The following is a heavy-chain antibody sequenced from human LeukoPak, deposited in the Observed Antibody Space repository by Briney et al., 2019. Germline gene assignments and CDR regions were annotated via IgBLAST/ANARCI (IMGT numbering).Heavy chain of an antibody. J-gene: IGHJ4*02. CDR3: ARDYNWNFANSSPFDY. Sequence: SVKVSCKASGGTFSSYAISWVRQAPGQGLEWMGRIIPAFGTANYAQKFQGRVTITVDKSTRTAYMEMSSLRSEDTAVYYCARDYNWNFANSSPFDYWGQGTLVTVSS. D-gene: IGHD1-7*01. CDR1: GGTFSSYA. V-gene: IGHV1-69*06. CDR2: IIPAFGTA.